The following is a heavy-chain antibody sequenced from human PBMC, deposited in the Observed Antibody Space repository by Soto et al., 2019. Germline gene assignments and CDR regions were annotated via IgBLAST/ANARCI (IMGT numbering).Heavy chain of an antibody. J-gene: IGHJ6*02. CDR1: GFTFSSYG. D-gene: IGHD6-13*01. CDR3: AKMYSSSWYEGPDYYYYYGMDV. V-gene: IGHV3-30*18. CDR2: ISYDGSNK. Sequence: QVQLVESGGGVVQPGRSLRLSCAASGFTFSSYGMHWVRQAPGKGLEWVAVISYDGSNKYYADSVKGRFTISRDNSKNTLYLQMNSLRAEDTAVYYCAKMYSSSWYEGPDYYYYYGMDVWGQGTTVTVSS.